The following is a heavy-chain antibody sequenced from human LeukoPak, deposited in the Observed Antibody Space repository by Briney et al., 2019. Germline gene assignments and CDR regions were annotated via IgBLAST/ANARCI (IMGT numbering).Heavy chain of an antibody. Sequence: PSETLSLTCTVSSGSISSGAYYWGWIRQPPGKGLEWIGTIHYSGKTYYNPSLKSRITISIDTSKNQFSLKLSSVTAADTAVYYCARDGTGELTLDPYYFDYWGQGTLVTVSS. CDR1: SGSISSGAYY. CDR2: IHYSGKT. V-gene: IGHV4-39*07. D-gene: IGHD7-27*01. J-gene: IGHJ4*02. CDR3: ARDGTGELTLDPYYFDY.